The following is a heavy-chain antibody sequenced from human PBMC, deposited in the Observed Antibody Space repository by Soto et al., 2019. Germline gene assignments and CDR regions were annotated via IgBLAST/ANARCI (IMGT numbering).Heavy chain of an antibody. Sequence: SVKVSCKASGFTFTSSAVQWVLQARGQRLEWIGWIVVGSGNTNYAQKFQERVTITRDMSTSTAYMELSSLRSKDTAVYYCAAEYHYDILTGYYNWGQGTLVTVSS. CDR3: AAEYHYDILTGYYN. CDR1: GFTFTSSA. CDR2: IVVGSGNT. D-gene: IGHD3-9*01. J-gene: IGHJ4*02. V-gene: IGHV1-58*01.